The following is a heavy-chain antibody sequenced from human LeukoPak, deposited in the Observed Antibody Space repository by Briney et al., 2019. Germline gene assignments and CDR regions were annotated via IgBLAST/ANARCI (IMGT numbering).Heavy chain of an antibody. J-gene: IGHJ4*02. CDR3: ARDIRDLLGVLRVVDY. Sequence: PGGSLRLSCAASGFTFSYHWMTWVRQAPGKGLEWVGNIKEDGSDKYYVDSVRGRFTISRDNAKNSLYLQMNSLRAEDTAVYYCARDIRDLLGVLRVVDYWGQGTLVAVSS. D-gene: IGHD2-8*02. V-gene: IGHV3-7*01. CDR2: IKEDGSDK. CDR1: GFTFSYHW.